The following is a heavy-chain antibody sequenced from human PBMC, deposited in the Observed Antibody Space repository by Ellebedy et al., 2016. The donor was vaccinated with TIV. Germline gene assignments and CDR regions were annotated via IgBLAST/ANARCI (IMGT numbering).Heavy chain of an antibody. V-gene: IGHV3-7*03. CDR2: IEQDGSGT. Sequence: PGGSLRLSCAASGFTFSNYWMSWVRQAPGKGLEWVAIIEQDGSGTYYVDSVKGRFTISRDNAKNSLHLQMNTLRAEDTAIYYCVRTGTCSSARCYDDYWGQGTLVTVSS. CDR1: GFTFSNYW. J-gene: IGHJ4*01. CDR3: VRTGTCSSARCYDDY. D-gene: IGHD2-2*01.